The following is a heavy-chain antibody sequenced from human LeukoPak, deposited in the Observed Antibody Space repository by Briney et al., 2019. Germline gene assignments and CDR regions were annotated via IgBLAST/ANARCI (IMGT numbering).Heavy chain of an antibody. Sequence: GGSLRLSCAASGFTLSSYAMSWVRQAPGKGLEWVSAISGSGGSTYYADSVKGRFTISRDNPKNTLYLQMNSLRAEDTAVYYCAKGAYYDSSGYYPYYFDYWGQGTLVTVSS. CDR2: ISGSGGST. V-gene: IGHV3-23*01. CDR3: AKGAYYDSSGYYPYYFDY. CDR1: GFTLSSYA. J-gene: IGHJ4*02. D-gene: IGHD3-22*01.